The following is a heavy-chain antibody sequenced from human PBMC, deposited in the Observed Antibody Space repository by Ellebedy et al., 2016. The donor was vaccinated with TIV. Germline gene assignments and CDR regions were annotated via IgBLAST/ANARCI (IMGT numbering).Heavy chain of an antibody. D-gene: IGHD4-11*01. J-gene: IGHJ4*02. CDR1: GGSISSYY. V-gene: IGHV4-59*01. CDR3: ARARETVTTGLDY. Sequence: SETLSLTXTVSGGSISSYYWSWIRQPPGKGLEWIGYIYYSGSTNYNPSLKSRVTISVDTSKNQFSLKLSSVTAADTAVYYCARARETVTTGLDYWGQGTLVTVSS. CDR2: IYYSGST.